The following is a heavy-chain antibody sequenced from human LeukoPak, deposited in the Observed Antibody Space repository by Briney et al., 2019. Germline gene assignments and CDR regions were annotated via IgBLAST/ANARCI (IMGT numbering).Heavy chain of an antibody. D-gene: IGHD3-10*01. Sequence: ASVKVSCKASGYTFTSYDINWVRQATRQGLEWMGWMNPNSGNTGYAQKFQGRVTMTRNTSISTAYMELSSLRSEDTAVYYCARRVVRGVKVYFDYWGQGTLVTVSS. J-gene: IGHJ4*02. CDR2: MNPNSGNT. CDR3: ARRVVRGVKVYFDY. V-gene: IGHV1-8*01. CDR1: GYTFTSYD.